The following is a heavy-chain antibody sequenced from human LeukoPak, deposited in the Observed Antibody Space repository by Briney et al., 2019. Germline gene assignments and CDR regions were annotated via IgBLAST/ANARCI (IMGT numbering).Heavy chain of an antibody. CDR3: AKVSGIAVAGTSNFDY. D-gene: IGHD6-19*01. CDR1: GFTFSSYA. CDR2: ISGSGGST. Sequence: GGSLRLSCAASGFTFSSYAMSWVRQAPGKGLEWVSAISGSGGSTYYADSVKGRFTISRDNSKNTLYLQMNSLRAEDTAVYYCAKVSGIAVAGTSNFDYWGQGTLVTVSS. V-gene: IGHV3-23*01. J-gene: IGHJ4*02.